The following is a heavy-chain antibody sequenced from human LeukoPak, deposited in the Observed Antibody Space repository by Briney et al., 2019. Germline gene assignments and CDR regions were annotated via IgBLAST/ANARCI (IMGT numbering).Heavy chain of an antibody. J-gene: IGHJ5*02. D-gene: IGHD2-2*01. CDR3: ARHGKYQLLETYWFDP. Sequence: PSETLSLTCTVSGGSISSYYWSWIRQPPGKGLEWIGYIYYSGSTYYNPSLKSRVTISVDTSKNQFSLKLSSVTAADTAVYYCARHGKYQLLETYWFDPWGQGTLVTVSS. CDR1: GGSISSYY. CDR2: IYYSGST. V-gene: IGHV4-59*04.